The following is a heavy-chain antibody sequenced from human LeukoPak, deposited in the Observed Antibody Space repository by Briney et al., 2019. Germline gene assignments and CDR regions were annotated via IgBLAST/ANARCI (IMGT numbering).Heavy chain of an antibody. CDR2: IYYTGST. CDR1: GGSMNNYY. J-gene: IGHJ6*03. V-gene: IGHV4-59*12. Sequence: SETLSLTCTVSGGSMNNYYWSWLRQPPGKRLEWIGYIYYTGSTNYNPSLKSRVTISVDTSKNQFSLNLSSVTAADTAVYYCAREPADPGHLVVLAVVGCMDVWGNGTTVTVSS. D-gene: IGHD2-21*01. CDR3: AREPADPGHLVVLAVVGCMDV.